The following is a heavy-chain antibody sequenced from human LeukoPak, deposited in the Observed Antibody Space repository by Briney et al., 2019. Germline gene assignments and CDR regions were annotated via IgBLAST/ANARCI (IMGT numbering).Heavy chain of an antibody. J-gene: IGHJ4*02. Sequence: GGSLRLSCAASGFTFSNYEMNWVRQAPGKGLEWVSYISSRGSSIYYADSMKGRFTISRDNAKNSLYLQMNSLRGEDTAVYFCARGGIQLWYADYWGQGTLVTVSS. V-gene: IGHV3-48*03. D-gene: IGHD5-18*01. CDR2: ISSRGSSI. CDR3: ARGGIQLWYADY. CDR1: GFTFSNYE.